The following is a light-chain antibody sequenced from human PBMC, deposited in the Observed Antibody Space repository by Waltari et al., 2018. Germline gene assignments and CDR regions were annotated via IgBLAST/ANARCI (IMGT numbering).Light chain of an antibody. CDR2: GAS. CDR3: HHYGGSMWT. CDR1: QSLNSDY. V-gene: IGKV3-20*01. J-gene: IGKJ1*01. Sequence: EIVLTQSPGTLSLSPGERVTLSCRASQSLNSDYLAWYQQKPGQAPRLLIFGASSRATGIPDRFSGSGSGTDFTLTVSRLEPEDSAVYYCHHYGGSMWTFGQGTKVAFK.